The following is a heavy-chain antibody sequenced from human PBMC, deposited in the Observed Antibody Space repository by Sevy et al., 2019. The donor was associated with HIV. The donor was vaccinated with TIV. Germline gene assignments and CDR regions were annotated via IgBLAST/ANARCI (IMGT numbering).Heavy chain of an antibody. CDR2: FYLRGST. D-gene: IGHD5-18*01. J-gene: IGHJ4*02. V-gene: IGHV4-38-2*02. CDR3: VRLVTAVVYYFDY. CDR1: GYSISSGYY. Sequence: SETLSLTCTVSGYSISSGYYWRWIRQSTGKGLEWIGSFYLRGSTYYNPSLKSRVTISPDSSKNQFSLKLNSVTAADTAVYFCVRLVTAVVYYFDYWGQGTLVTVSS.